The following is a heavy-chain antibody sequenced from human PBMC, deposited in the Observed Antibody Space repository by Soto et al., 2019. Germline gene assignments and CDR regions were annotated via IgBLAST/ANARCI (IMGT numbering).Heavy chain of an antibody. CDR1: VYPFTDYF. V-gene: IGHV1-46*01. Sequence: XSVKVSCKTSVYPFTDYFIHWVRQAPGQGLEWMGIISLYHHSTSYAQKFQGRLTVTADTSTTTVYMDLSSLTSEDSAVYWCARELYSCGGDCPYYMDYWGQGTLVTVSS. J-gene: IGHJ4*02. D-gene: IGHD2-21*02. CDR3: ARELYSCGGDCPYYMDY. CDR2: ISLYHHST.